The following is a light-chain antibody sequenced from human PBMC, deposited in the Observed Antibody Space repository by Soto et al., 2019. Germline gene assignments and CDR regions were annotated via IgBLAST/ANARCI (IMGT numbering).Light chain of an antibody. V-gene: IGKV1D-13*01. J-gene: IGKJ5*01. CDR3: QQFNNYPIT. Sequence: AIPLTQSPSSLSASVGDRVTLTCRASQGISSALAWYQQKPGKAPRLLIYDASTLESGVPSRFSGSGSGTDFTLTINTLQPEDFATYYCQQFNNYPITFGQGTRLEIK. CDR1: QGISSA. CDR2: DAS.